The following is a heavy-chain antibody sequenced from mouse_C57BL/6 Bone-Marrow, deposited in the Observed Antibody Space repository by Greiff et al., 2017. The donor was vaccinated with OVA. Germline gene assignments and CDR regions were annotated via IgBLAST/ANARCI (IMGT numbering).Heavy chain of an antibody. CDR3: VREGSKAWFAY. CDR2: IYPRSGNT. Sequence: VKLMESGAELARPGASVKLSCKASGYTFTSYGISWVKQRTGQGLEWIGEIYPRSGNTYYNEKFKGKATLTADKSSSTAYMELRSLTSEDSAVYFCVREGSKAWFAYWGQGTLVTVSA. CDR1: GYTFTSYG. V-gene: IGHV1-81*01. J-gene: IGHJ3*01. D-gene: IGHD2-5*01.